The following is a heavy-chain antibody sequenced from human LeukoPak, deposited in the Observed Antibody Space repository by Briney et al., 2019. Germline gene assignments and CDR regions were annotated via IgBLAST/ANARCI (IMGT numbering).Heavy chain of an antibody. CDR1: GFTFSAYS. Sequence: GGSLRLSCAASGFTFSAYSMTWVRQPPGKGLEWVSSISTSSSYIYYAGSVKGRFTISRDNAKNSLYLQMNSLRAEDTAVYYCARVGTGYNSGWWDFWGQGALVTASS. V-gene: IGHV3-21*01. CDR2: ISTSSSYI. CDR3: ARVGTGYNSGWWDF. J-gene: IGHJ4*02. D-gene: IGHD6-19*01.